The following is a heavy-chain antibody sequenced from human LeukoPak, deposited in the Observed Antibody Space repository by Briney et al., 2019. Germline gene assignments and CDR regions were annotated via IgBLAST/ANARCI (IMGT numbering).Heavy chain of an antibody. V-gene: IGHV1-2*02. CDR3: ARGNFDWFPSSPYFDY. Sequence: ASVKVSCKASGDTFTGYYMHWVRQAPGQGLEWMGWINPNSGGTNYAQKFQGRVTMTRDTSISTAYMELSRLRSDDTAVYYCARGNFDWFPSSPYFDYWGQGTLVTVSS. CDR2: INPNSGGT. J-gene: IGHJ4*02. D-gene: IGHD3-9*01. CDR1: GDTFTGYY.